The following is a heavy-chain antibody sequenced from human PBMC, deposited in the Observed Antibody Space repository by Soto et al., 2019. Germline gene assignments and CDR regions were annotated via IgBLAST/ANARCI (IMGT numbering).Heavy chain of an antibody. D-gene: IGHD3-22*01. J-gene: IGHJ6*02. CDR3: ARPYEGGYSSNHHYYYALDV. Sequence: QVQLVQSGAEVKKPGSSVKVSCKISGGTFSRYSSSWVRQAPGHGLEWMGGIVPIVGTRNYAQKCQDRVTITTDESATTAHMELSNLRSEDTSVYYCARPYEGGYSSNHHYYYALDVWGQGTAVTVSS. CDR1: GGTFSRYS. CDR2: IVPIVGTR. V-gene: IGHV1-69*01.